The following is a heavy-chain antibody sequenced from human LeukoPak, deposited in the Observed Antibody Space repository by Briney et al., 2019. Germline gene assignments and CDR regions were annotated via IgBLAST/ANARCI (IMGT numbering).Heavy chain of an antibody. Sequence: ASVKVSCKASGFTRIGHYMHWVRQAPGQGLEWMGWINRDTGGTKYAQNFQGRITMTRDTSISTSYMELSSLSSDHTAVYFCARDWHCTRPDCPFEHWGQGTLVTVSS. J-gene: IGHJ4*02. CDR1: GFTRIGHY. V-gene: IGHV1-2*02. CDR3: ARDWHCTRPDCPFEH. D-gene: IGHD2-8*01. CDR2: INRDTGGT.